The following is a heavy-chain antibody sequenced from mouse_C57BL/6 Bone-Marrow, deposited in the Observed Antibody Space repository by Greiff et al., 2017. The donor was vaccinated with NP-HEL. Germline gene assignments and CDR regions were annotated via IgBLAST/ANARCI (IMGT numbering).Heavy chain of an antibody. Sequence: EVQGVESGGDLVKPGGSLKLSCAASGFTFSSYGMSWVRQTPDKRLEWVATISSGGSYTYYLDSVKGRFTISRDNAKNTLYLQMSSLKSEDTAMYYCARHAPLYYFDYWGQGTTLTVSS. CDR2: ISSGGSYT. CDR1: GFTFSSYG. D-gene: IGHD6-1*01. CDR3: ARHAPLYYFDY. V-gene: IGHV5-6*01. J-gene: IGHJ2*01.